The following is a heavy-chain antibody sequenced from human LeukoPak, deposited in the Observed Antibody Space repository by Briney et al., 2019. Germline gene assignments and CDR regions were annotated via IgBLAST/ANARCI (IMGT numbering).Heavy chain of an antibody. CDR1: GGSISSYY. D-gene: IGHD3-10*01. V-gene: IGHV4-4*07. CDR2: IYTSGSS. Sequence: SETLSLTCTVSGGSISSYYWSWIRQPAGKGLEWIGRIYTSGSSYSNPSLKSRVIISIDTSKNQFSLKLSSVTAADTAVYYCGGVKIYYGSSGDDYWGQGTLVTVSS. J-gene: IGHJ4*02. CDR3: GGVKIYYGSSGDDY.